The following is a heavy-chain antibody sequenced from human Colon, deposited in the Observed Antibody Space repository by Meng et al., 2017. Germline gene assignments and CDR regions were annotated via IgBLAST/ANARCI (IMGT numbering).Heavy chain of an antibody. J-gene: IGHJ4*02. CDR1: GYTFTNYG. D-gene: IGHD6-13*01. CDR2: ISAYSGNT. Sequence: QVYLVQSGAEVKKPGASVKVSCKASGYTFTNYGVSWVRQAPGQGLEWMGWISAYSGNTNYVQKLQDRVTMTTDTSTSTAYMELRSLRSDDTAVYYCARDQSRTSSWYPDYWGQGTLVTVSS. V-gene: IGHV1-18*01. CDR3: ARDQSRTSSWYPDY.